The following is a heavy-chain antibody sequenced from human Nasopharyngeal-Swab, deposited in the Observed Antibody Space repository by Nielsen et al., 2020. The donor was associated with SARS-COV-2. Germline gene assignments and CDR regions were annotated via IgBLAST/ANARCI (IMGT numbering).Heavy chain of an antibody. CDR2: IYYSGST. Sequence: SETLSLTCTVSGGSISSRSYYWGWIRQPPGKGLEWIGSIYYSGSTYYNPSLKSRVTISVDTSKNQFSLKLSSVTAADTAVYYCARVGAAQYEFWSGYWRGGWGQGTLVTVSS. CDR3: ARVGAAQYEFWSGYWRGG. V-gene: IGHV4-39*01. D-gene: IGHD3-3*01. J-gene: IGHJ4*02. CDR1: GGSISSRSYY.